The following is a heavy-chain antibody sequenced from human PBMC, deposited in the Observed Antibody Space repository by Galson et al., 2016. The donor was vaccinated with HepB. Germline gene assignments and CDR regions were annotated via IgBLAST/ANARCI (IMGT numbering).Heavy chain of an antibody. V-gene: IGHV1-3*01. CDR1: GYTFSNYG. CDR2: INAGNGYT. CDR3: ARGASYGSGGYYTWFDP. Sequence: SVKVSCKASGYTFSNYGIHWVRQAPGQGLDWMGWINAGNGYTKYSQKFQGRVTITRDTSASPAYMELSRPRYEDTAVYYCARGASYGSGGYYTWFDPWGQGTLVTVSS. J-gene: IGHJ5*02. D-gene: IGHD3-10*01.